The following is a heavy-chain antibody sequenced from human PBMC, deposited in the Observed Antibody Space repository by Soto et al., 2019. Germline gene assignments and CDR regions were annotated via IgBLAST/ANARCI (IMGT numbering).Heavy chain of an antibody. CDR2: ISYEGSNT. CDR3: ARVTPGNNLYYFSGLDF. Sequence: GGSMRLSCVASGFTFDTYGIHWVRQAPGKGLQWVALISYEGSNTYYADSVRGRFTISRDNSKNALYLQMNTLRPEDTGVYYCARVTPGNNLYYFSGLDFWGQGTSVTVSS. V-gene: IGHV3-30-3*01. CDR1: GFTFDTYG. D-gene: IGHD1-1*01. J-gene: IGHJ6*02.